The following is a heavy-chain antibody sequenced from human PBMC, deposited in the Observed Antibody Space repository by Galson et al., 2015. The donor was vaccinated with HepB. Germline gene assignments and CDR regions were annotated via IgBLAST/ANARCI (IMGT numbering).Heavy chain of an antibody. V-gene: IGHV3-33*01. Sequence: SLRLSCAASGFTFGSYGMHWVRQAPGKGLEWVAVIWYDGGNKYYVDSVKGRFTISRDNSKNTLYLQMNSLRAEDTAVYYCARDHPHYDDYGYYFDYWGQGTLVTVSS. CDR1: GFTFGSYG. J-gene: IGHJ4*02. CDR2: IWYDGGNK. D-gene: IGHD4-17*01. CDR3: ARDHPHYDDYGYYFDY.